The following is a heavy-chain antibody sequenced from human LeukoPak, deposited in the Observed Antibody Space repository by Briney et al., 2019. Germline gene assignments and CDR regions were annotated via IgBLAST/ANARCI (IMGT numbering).Heavy chain of an antibody. D-gene: IGHD2-15*01. CDR2: ISGSGGST. J-gene: IGHJ4*02. V-gene: IGHV3-23*01. CDR1: GFTFSSYG. CDR3: AKAPVTSCRGAFCYPLDS. Sequence: GGSLRLSCAASGFTFSSYGMSWVRQAPGKGLEWVSAISGSGGSTYYADSVKGRFTISRDSSKNTLYLQMNNLRTEDAAIYYCAKAPVTSCRGAFCYPLDSWGQGTLVTVSS.